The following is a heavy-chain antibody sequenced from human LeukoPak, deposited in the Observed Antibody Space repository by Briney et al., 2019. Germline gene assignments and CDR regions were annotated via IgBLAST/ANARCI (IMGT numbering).Heavy chain of an antibody. CDR3: AKAGSYDILTGYYHDAFDI. CDR2: ISGSGGST. CDR1: GFTFSSYA. Sequence: GGSLRLSCAASGFTFSSYAMSWVRQAPGKGLEWVSAISGSGGSTYYADSVKGRFTISRDNSKNTLYLQMNGLRAEDTAVYYCAKAGSYDILTGYYHDAFDIWGQGTMVTVSS. J-gene: IGHJ3*02. D-gene: IGHD3-9*01. V-gene: IGHV3-23*01.